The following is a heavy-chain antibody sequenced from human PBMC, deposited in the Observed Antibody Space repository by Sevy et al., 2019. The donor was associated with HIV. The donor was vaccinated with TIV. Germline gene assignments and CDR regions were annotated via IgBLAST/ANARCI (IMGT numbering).Heavy chain of an antibody. V-gene: IGHV3-23*01. D-gene: IGHD6-19*01. CDR3: AKDRIAVAGHPSYFDY. CDR2: ISGSGGST. Sequence: GGSLRLSCAASGFTFSSYAMSWVRQAPGKGLEWVSAISGSGGSTYYVDSVKGRFTISRDNSKNTLYLQMNSLRAEDTAVYYCAKDRIAVAGHPSYFDYWGQGTLVTVSS. J-gene: IGHJ4*02. CDR1: GFTFSSYA.